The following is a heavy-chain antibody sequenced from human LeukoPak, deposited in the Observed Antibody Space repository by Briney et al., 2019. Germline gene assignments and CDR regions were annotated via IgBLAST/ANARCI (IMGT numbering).Heavy chain of an antibody. CDR2: ISYDGSNK. CDR1: GFTFSNYA. CDR3: ARDHEMATTNYFDY. D-gene: IGHD5-24*01. V-gene: IGHV3-30-3*01. J-gene: IGHJ4*02. Sequence: GGSLRLSCAASGFTFSNYAMHWVRQAPGKGLEWVAVISYDGSNKYYADSVKGRFSISRDNAKNMLYLQMNSLRAEDTAVFYCARDHEMATTNYFDYWGQGTLVTVSS.